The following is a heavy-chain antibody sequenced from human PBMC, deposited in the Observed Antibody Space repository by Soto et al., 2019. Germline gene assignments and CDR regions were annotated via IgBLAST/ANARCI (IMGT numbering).Heavy chain of an antibody. Sequence: GSLRLSCAASGFTFSSYAMSWVRQAPGKGLEWVSAISGSGGSTYYADSVKGRFTISRDNSKNTLYLQMNSLRAEDTAVYYCAKEPRDANYYDSSGYYVYWGQGTLVTVSS. J-gene: IGHJ4*02. D-gene: IGHD3-22*01. CDR3: AKEPRDANYYDSSGYYVY. V-gene: IGHV3-23*01. CDR2: ISGSGGST. CDR1: GFTFSSYA.